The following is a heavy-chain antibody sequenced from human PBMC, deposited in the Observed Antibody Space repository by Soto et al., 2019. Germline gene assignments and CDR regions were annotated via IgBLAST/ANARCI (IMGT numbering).Heavy chain of an antibody. D-gene: IGHD6-25*01. J-gene: IGHJ4*02. CDR2: ISSSGDYL. CDR3: VRWGDVEDGAAVPSCFFGN. V-gene: IGHV3-21*01. Sequence: GSMTLSCATSRFTLRSNNMNWVRQAPGKGMEWVASISSSGDYLYYADSVKGRFIIYRDNFQNSLFLEMNTLRGDDTAVYYCVRWGDVEDGAAVPSCFFGNRGQGTPVTVSS. CDR1: RFTLRSNN.